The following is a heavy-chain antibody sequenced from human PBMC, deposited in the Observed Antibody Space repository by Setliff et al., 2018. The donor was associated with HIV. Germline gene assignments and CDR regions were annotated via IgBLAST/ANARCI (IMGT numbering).Heavy chain of an antibody. V-gene: IGHV4-61*08. D-gene: IGHD1-26*01. CDR1: GASISGSDYY. J-gene: IGHJ3*02. CDR2: VYYRGST. Sequence: LTCSVFGASISGSDYYWGWIRQPPGKGLEWIGNVYYRGSTNYNPSLKSRVTISVDTSKNHFSLKLSSVTAADTAVYYCARDLKSGSYSPGAFDIWGQGTMVT. CDR3: ARDLKSGSYSPGAFDI.